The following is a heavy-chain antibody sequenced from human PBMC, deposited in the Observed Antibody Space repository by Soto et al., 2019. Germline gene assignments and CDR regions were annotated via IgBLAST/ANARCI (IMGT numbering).Heavy chain of an antibody. Sequence: LRLSCEASGFTFTMYWMHWVRQAPGKGLVWVSRVNSDGTGTTYADSVKGRFTVSRDNAKNSLYLQMSSLRAEDTAVYYCARDRGGYDRLYYYHGMDVWGQGTTVTVSS. CDR2: VNSDGTGT. D-gene: IGHD5-12*01. CDR3: ARDRGGYDRLYYYHGMDV. CDR1: GFTFTMYW. J-gene: IGHJ6*02. V-gene: IGHV3-74*01.